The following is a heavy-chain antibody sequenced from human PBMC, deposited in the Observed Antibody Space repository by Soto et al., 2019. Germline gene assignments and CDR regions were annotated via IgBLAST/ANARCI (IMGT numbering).Heavy chain of an antibody. J-gene: IGHJ4*02. V-gene: IGHV3-30*18. Sequence: GGSLRLSCAASGFTFSSYGMHWVRQAPGKGLEWVAVISYDGSNKYYADSVKGRFTISRDNSKNTLYLQMNSLRAEDTAVYYCAKDLQGRGSGWNDYWGQGTLVTVSS. CDR2: ISYDGSNK. D-gene: IGHD6-19*01. CDR1: GFTFSSYG. CDR3: AKDLQGRGSGWNDY.